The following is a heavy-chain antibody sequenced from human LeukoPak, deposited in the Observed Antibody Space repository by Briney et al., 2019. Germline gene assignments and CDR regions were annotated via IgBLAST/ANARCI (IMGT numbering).Heavy chain of an antibody. J-gene: IGHJ4*02. V-gene: IGHV4-59*01. CDR3: AREGPGYSSGWHLGYFDY. CDR2: IYYSGST. Sequence: SETLSLTCTVSGGSISSYYWSWIRQPPGKGLEWIGYIYYSGSTNYNPSLKSRVTISVDTSKNQFSLKLSSVTAADTAVYYCAREGPGYSSGWHLGYFDYWGQGTLVTVSS. CDR1: GGSISSYY. D-gene: IGHD6-19*01.